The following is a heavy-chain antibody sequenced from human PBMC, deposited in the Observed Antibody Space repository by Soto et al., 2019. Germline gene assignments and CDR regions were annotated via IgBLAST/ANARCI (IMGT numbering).Heavy chain of an antibody. CDR2: ISSSGSTI. CDR1: GFTFSDYY. D-gene: IGHD3-10*01. CDR3: ARDWRFGDSNPVDY. Sequence: LKLSCAASGFTFSDYYMSWIRQAPGKGLECVSYISSSGSTIYYADSVKGRFTISRDNAKNSLYLQMNSLRAEDTAVYYCARDWRFGDSNPVDYWGQGTLVTVSS. V-gene: IGHV3-11*01. J-gene: IGHJ4*02.